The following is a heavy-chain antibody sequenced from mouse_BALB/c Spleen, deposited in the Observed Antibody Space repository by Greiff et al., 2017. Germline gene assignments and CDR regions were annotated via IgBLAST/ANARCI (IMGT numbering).Heavy chain of an antibody. CDR1: GFTFSSYG. CDR2: INSNGGST. J-gene: IGHJ4*01. CDR3: ARDLDY. V-gene: IGHV5-6-3*01. Sequence: EVQLQESGGGLVQPGGSLKLSCAASGFTFSSYGMSWVRQTPDKRLELVATINSNGGSTYYPDSVKGRFTISRDNAKNTLYLQMSSLKSEDTAMYYCARDLDYWGQGTSVTVSS.